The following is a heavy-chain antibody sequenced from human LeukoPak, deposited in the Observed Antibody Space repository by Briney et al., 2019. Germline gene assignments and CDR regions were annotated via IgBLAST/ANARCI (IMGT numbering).Heavy chain of an antibody. J-gene: IGHJ4*02. CDR1: GGSISSGDYY. D-gene: IGHD3-10*01. Sequence: SETLSLTCTVSGGSISSGDYYWSWIRQPPGKGLEWIGYIYYSGSTYYNPSLKSRVTISVDTSKNQLSLKLSSVTAADTAVYYCASLSISGEIDYWGQGTLVTVSS. CDR3: ASLSISGEIDY. V-gene: IGHV4-30-4*01. CDR2: IYYSGST.